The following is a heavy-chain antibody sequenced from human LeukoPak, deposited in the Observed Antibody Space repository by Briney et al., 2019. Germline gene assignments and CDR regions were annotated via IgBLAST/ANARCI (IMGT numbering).Heavy chain of an antibody. D-gene: IGHD3-10*01. CDR2: INPNNGDT. CDR1: GYSFTGYY. J-gene: IGHJ5*02. CDR3: LRGTRRGSHNWFDP. V-gene: IGHV1-2*02. Sequence: ASVKVSCKASGYSFTGYYLHWVRQAPGQGLEWMGWINPNNGDTNSAQKFQGRVTMTRDTSISTAYLDLSRLRSDDTAVYYCLRGTRRGSHNWFDPWGQGTLVTVSS.